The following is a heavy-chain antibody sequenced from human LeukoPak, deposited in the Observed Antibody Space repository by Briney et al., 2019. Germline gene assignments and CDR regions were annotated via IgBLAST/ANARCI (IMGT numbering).Heavy chain of an antibody. Sequence: GGSLRLSCAASGFTFSSYAMSWVRQAPGKGLEWVSAISGSGGSTYYADSVKGRFTISRDNSKNTLYLQMNILRAEDTAVYYCAKGPAVIIVPTPLDSWGQGTLVTVSS. J-gene: IGHJ4*02. CDR1: GFTFSSYA. CDR2: ISGSGGST. D-gene: IGHD3-10*01. CDR3: AKGPAVIIVPTPLDS. V-gene: IGHV3-23*01.